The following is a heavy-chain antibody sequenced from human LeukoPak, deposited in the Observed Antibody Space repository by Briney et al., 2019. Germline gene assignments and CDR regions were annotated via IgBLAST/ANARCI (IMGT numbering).Heavy chain of an antibody. J-gene: IGHJ4*02. Sequence: APVIRCCNDTEYRFARCGVRGERQATGEALEWTGWMNPNSGNTGYAQKFQGRVTMTRNTSISTAYMELSSLRSDDTAVYYCAIDSSGFDYWGQGTLVTVPS. CDR3: AIDSSGFDY. V-gene: IGHV1-8*01. CDR1: EYRFARCG. D-gene: IGHD6-19*01. CDR2: MNPNSGNT.